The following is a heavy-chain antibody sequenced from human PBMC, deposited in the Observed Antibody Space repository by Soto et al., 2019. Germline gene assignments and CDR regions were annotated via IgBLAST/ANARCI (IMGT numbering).Heavy chain of an antibody. V-gene: IGHV4-59*08. CDR2: IYYSGST. CDR1: GGSISSYY. Sequence: SETLSLTCTVSGGSISSYYWSWIRQPPGKGLEWIGYIYYSGSTNYNPSLKSRVTISVDTSKNQFSLKLSSVTAADTAVYYCARPSGSYLFYFDYWGQGTLVTVSS. J-gene: IGHJ4*02. CDR3: ARPSGSYLFYFDY. D-gene: IGHD1-26*01.